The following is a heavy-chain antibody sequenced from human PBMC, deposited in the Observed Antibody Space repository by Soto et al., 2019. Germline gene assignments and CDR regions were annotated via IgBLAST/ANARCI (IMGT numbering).Heavy chain of an antibody. D-gene: IGHD6-6*01. CDR2: ISYDGSNK. V-gene: IGHV3-30*18. Sequence: PGGSLRLSCAASGFTFSSYGMHWVRQAPGKGLEWVAVISYDGSNKYYADSVKGRFTISRDNSKNTLYLQMNSLRAEDTAVYYCAKLSSSSSSLGYYGMDVWGQGTTVTVSS. CDR1: GFTFSSYG. CDR3: AKLSSSSSSLGYYGMDV. J-gene: IGHJ6*02.